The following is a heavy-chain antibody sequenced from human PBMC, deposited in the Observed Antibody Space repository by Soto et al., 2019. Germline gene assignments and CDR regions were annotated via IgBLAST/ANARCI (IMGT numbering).Heavy chain of an antibody. J-gene: IGHJ6*03. V-gene: IGHV1-3*01. CDR3: ARVAYDFWSGYSVADYYYYYMDV. Sequence: ASVKVSCKASGYTFTSYAMHWVRQAPGQRLEWMGWINAGNGNTKYSQKFQGRVTITRDTSASTAYMELSSLRSEDTAVYYCARVAYDFWSGYSVADYYYYYMDVWGKGTTVTVSS. CDR1: GYTFTSYA. CDR2: INAGNGNT. D-gene: IGHD3-3*01.